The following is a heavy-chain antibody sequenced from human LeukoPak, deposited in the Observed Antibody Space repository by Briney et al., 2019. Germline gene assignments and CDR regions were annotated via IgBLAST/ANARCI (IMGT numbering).Heavy chain of an antibody. D-gene: IGHD3-16*01. J-gene: IGHJ4*02. CDR2: FDPEDGET. Sequence: ASVKVSCKVSGYTLTELSMHWVRQSPGKGLEWMGGFDPEDGETIYAQKFQGRVTITRDTSTSTAYMELTSLTSDDTAVYYCARLGGGAAKDDRLDYWGQGTLVTVSS. CDR3: ARLGGGAAKDDRLDY. CDR1: GYTLTELS. V-gene: IGHV1-24*01.